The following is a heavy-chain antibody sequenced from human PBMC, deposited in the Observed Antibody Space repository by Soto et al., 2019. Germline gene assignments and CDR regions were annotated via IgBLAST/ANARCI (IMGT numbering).Heavy chain of an antibody. CDR1: GFTFSSYG. CDR3: ARDGILSNFVWGGFDI. V-gene: IGHV3-33*01. J-gene: IGHJ3*02. CDR2: IWYDGSNK. Sequence: QVQLVESGGGVVQPGRSLRLSCAASGFTFSSYGMHWVRQAPGKGLEWVAVIWYDGSNKYYADSVKGRFTISRDNSKNAVYLQMKSLKTEDTAVYYWARDGILSNFVWGGFDIWGQGTMVTVSS. D-gene: IGHD2-15*01.